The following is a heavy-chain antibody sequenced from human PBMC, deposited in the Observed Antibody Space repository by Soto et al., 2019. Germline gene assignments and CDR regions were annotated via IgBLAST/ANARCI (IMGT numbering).Heavy chain of an antibody. Sequence: GLLTHSCAAFGYTFCSALMCWVRQAPGKELELVGRIKSKTDGGTTDYAAPVKGRFTISRDDSKNTLYLQMNSLKTEDTAVYYCTTEERLLWFGELLCWFDPWGQGTLVTVSS. CDR2: IKSKTDGGTT. D-gene: IGHD3-10*01. V-gene: IGHV3-15*01. CDR1: GYTFCSAL. CDR3: TTEERLLWFGELLCWFDP. J-gene: IGHJ5*02.